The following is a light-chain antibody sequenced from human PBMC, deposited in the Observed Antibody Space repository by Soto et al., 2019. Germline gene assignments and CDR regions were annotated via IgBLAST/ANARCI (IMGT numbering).Light chain of an antibody. CDR2: NNN. CDR1: SSNIGSDT. V-gene: IGLV1-44*01. J-gene: IGLJ7*01. CDR3: AAWDDSLNGPV. Sequence: QSVLTQPPSASGTPGQRVTISCSGSSSNIGSDTVNWYQHVPGTAPKLLIYNNNQRPSGVPDRFSGYKSGTSASLAISGLQSEDEADYFCAAWDDSLNGPVFGGGTQLTVL.